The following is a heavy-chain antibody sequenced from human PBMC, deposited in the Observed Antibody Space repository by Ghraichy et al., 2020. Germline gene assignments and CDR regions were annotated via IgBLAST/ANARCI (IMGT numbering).Heavy chain of an antibody. J-gene: IGHJ4*02. CDR2: TYYRSKWYA. D-gene: IGHD3-22*01. V-gene: IGHV6-1*01. CDR1: GDSVSGNSAA. Sequence: SQTLSLTCAISGDSVSGNSAAWNWIRQSPSRGHEWLGRTYYRSKWYADYAPSVKSRITINPDTSKNQFSLQLNSVTPEDTAVYYCARDRYDSSGYFEGFDYWGQGTLVTVSS. CDR3: ARDRYDSSGYFEGFDY.